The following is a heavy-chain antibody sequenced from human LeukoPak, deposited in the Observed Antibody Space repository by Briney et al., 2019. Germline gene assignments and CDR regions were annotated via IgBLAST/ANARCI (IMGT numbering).Heavy chain of an antibody. Sequence: GGSLRLSCTTSGFTFGDFAMTWFRQAPGKGLEWVSFIRSKVYGGTTEYAASVKGRFTISRDDSKSIAYLQMNSLKTDDTAVYYCTGYYGSGSYSTFDYLGQGTLVTVSS. V-gene: IGHV3-49*03. CDR2: IRSKVYGGTT. D-gene: IGHD3-10*01. CDR1: GFTFGDFA. CDR3: TGYYGSGSYSTFDY. J-gene: IGHJ4*02.